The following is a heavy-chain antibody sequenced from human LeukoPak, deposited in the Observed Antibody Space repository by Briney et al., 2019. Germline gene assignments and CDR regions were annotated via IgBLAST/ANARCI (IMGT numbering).Heavy chain of an antibody. V-gene: IGHV4-4*07. CDR2: IYTSGST. D-gene: IGHD3-16*01. CDR3: ARDPLGAPFGVYYYYGMDV. Sequence: SETLSLTCTVSGGSISSYYWSWIRQAAGKGLEWIGRIYTSGSTNYNPSLKSRVTMSVDTSKNQFSLKLSSVTAADTAVYYCARDPLGAPFGVYYYYGMDVWGQGTTVTVSS. CDR1: GGSISSYY. J-gene: IGHJ6*02.